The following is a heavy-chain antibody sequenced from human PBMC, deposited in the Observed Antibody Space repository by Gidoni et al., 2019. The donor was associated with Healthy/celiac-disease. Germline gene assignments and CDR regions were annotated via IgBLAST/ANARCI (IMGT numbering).Heavy chain of an antibody. Sequence: CAASGFTFSSYSMNWVRQAPGKGLEWVSSISSSSSYIYYADSLRGRFTISRDNAKNSLYLQMNSLRAEDTAVYYCARDLSGRSTNWGQGTMVTVSS. CDR1: GFTFSSYS. D-gene: IGHD1-26*01. CDR3: ARDLSGRSTN. J-gene: IGHJ3*01. CDR2: ISSSSSYI. V-gene: IGHV3-21*01.